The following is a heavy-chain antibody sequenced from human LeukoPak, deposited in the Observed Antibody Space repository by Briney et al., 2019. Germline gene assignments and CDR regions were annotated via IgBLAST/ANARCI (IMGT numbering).Heavy chain of an antibody. CDR3: ARGPSKRYFDL. D-gene: IGHD4-11*01. Sequence: SETLSLTCIVSGGSISSTSYYWGWIRQPPGKGLEWIGNIYYSGSTYYNPSLKSRVTISVDTSKNQFSLKLNFVTAADTAVYYCARGPSKRYFDLWGRGTLVTVSS. V-gene: IGHV4-39*01. CDR1: GGSISSTSYY. CDR2: IYYSGST. J-gene: IGHJ2*01.